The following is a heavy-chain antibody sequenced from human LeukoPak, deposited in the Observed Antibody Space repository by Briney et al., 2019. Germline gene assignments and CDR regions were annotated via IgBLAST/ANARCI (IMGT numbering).Heavy chain of an antibody. CDR3: ARGVTYYYDSSGYPDYYFDY. CDR1: GFTFSSYW. J-gene: IGHJ4*02. D-gene: IGHD3-22*01. V-gene: IGHV3-7*01. CDR2: IKQDGSEK. Sequence: GGSLRLSCAASGFTFSSYWMSWVRQAPGKGLEWVANIKQDGSEKYYVDSVKGRFTISRDNAKNSLYLQMNSLRAEDTAVYYCARGVTYYYDSSGYPDYYFDYWGQGTLVTVSS.